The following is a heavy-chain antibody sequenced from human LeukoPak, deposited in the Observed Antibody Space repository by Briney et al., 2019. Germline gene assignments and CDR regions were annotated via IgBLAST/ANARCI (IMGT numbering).Heavy chain of an antibody. J-gene: IGHJ6*03. CDR2: INSDGSST. CDR1: GFTVSSNY. V-gene: IGHV3-74*01. CDR3: ARVTGYQLLAGYFYYMDV. D-gene: IGHD2-2*01. Sequence: RPGGSLRLSCAASGFTVSSNYMSWVRQAPGKGLVWVSRINSDGSSTTYADSVRGRFTISRDNAKNTLYLQMNSLRAEDTAVYYCARVTGYQLLAGYFYYMDVWGKGTTVTVSS.